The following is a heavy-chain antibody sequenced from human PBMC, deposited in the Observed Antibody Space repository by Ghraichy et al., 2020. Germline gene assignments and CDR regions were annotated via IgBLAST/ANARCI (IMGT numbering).Heavy chain of an antibody. CDR1: GFTFSSYA. CDR3: AKLPLNYYYDSSGYYYETDAFDI. V-gene: IGHV3-23*01. CDR2: ISGSGGST. D-gene: IGHD3-22*01. Sequence: GGSLRLSCAASGFTFSSYAMSWVRQAPGKGLEWVSAISGSGGSTYYADSVKGRFTISRDNSKNTLYLQMNSLRAEDTAVYYCAKLPLNYYYDSSGYYYETDAFDIWGQGTMVTVSS. J-gene: IGHJ3*02.